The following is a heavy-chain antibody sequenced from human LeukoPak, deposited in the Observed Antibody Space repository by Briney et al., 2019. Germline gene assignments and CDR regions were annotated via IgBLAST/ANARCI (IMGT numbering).Heavy chain of an antibody. D-gene: IGHD5-12*01. CDR2: MNPNSGST. CDR3: ARGRSTGYPYYFEY. J-gene: IGHJ4*02. CDR1: GYTFTSYD. V-gene: IGHV1-8*03. Sequence: GASVKVSCKASGYTFTSYDINWVRQATGQGLEWMGWMNPNSGSTGYAQKFQGRVTITRNTSINTAYMELSGLRSEDTAVCYCARGRSTGYPYYFEYWGQGTLVTVSS.